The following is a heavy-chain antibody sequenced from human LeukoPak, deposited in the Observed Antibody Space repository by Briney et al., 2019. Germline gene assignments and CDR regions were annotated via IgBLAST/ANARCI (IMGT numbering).Heavy chain of an antibody. CDR1: GYSFTSYW. CDR2: IYPGASDT. CDR3: VRRASRGPILVITGDNWFDP. D-gene: IGHD3-9*01. V-gene: IGHV5-51*01. Sequence: GESLKISCKGSGYSFTSYWIGWVRQMPGKGLEWMGIIYPGASDTRYSPSFQGQVTISADKSINTAYLQWSSLKASDTAIYYCVRRASRGPILVITGDNWFDPWGQGTLVTVSS. J-gene: IGHJ5*02.